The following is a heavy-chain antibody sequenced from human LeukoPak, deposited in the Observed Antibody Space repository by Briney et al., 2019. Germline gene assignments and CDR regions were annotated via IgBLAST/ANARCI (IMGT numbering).Heavy chain of an antibody. CDR2: ISNDVAT. J-gene: IGHJ4*02. CDR3: TRDLSGTYYGRFDY. CDR1: GFTVSSHF. D-gene: IGHD1-26*01. Sequence: PGGSLRLSCAASGFTVSSHFMSWVRQAPGKGLEWVSLISNDVATYYVDSVKGRFTISRDSSKNTLSLEMNSLRGEDTAVYYCTRDLSGTYYGRFDYWGQGTLVTVSS. V-gene: IGHV3-66*01.